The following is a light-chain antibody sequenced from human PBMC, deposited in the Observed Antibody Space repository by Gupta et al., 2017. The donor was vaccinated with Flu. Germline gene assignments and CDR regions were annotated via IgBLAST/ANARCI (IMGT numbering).Light chain of an antibody. J-gene: IGLJ2*01. Sequence: SALTQLASVSGSPGQSITISCTGTSSEVDGYNYVSWSQQHPGKAPQLRIYDVSNPTSGVYNHFSGSKAGNTASLTXSXLQAEDXADYYSSSDTIRITLVFGGGTMLTVL. CDR2: DVS. V-gene: IGLV2-14*01. CDR3: SSDTIRITLV. CDR1: SSEVDGYNY.